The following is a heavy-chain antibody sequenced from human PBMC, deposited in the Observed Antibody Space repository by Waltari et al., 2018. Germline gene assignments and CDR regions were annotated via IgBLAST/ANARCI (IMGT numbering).Heavy chain of an antibody. CDR2: SERGDSDT. V-gene: IGHV5-51*01. J-gene: IGHJ3*02. Sequence: EVQLVQSGAEVKKPGESLKISCKGSGYSFTNYWIGWVRQRPGKGLAWMGISERGDSDTRSSPSFQGQVTISADKSISTAYRQWSSLMAVDTAMYYCARHKSFRGACDIWGQGTMVTVAS. CDR1: GYSFTNYW. CDR3: ARHKSFRGACDI.